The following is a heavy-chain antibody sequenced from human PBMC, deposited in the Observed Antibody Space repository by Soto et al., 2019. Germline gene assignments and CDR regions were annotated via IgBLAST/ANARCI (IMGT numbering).Heavy chain of an antibody. Sequence: VKVSCKASGYTFTSYYMHWVRQAPGQGLEWMGIINPSGGSTSYAQKFQGRVTMTRDTSTSTVYMELSSLRSEDTAVYYCARDQRYSSSSINYYYYGMDVWGQGTTVTVSS. V-gene: IGHV1-46*01. J-gene: IGHJ6*02. CDR2: INPSGGST. CDR1: GYTFTSYY. CDR3: ARDQRYSSSSINYYYYGMDV. D-gene: IGHD6-6*01.